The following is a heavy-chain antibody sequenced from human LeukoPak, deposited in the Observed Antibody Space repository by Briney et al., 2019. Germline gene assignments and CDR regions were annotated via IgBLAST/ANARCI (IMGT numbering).Heavy chain of an antibody. Sequence: GGSLRLSCAASGFTFSSYSMNWVRQAPGKGLEWVSYISSSSSTIYYADSVKGRFTISRDNAKNSLYLQMNSLRAEDTAVYYCAKDWAIYCSGGSCRYFDYWGQGTLVTVSS. CDR1: GFTFSSYS. CDR2: ISSSSSTI. CDR3: AKDWAIYCSGGSCRYFDY. V-gene: IGHV3-48*01. D-gene: IGHD2-15*01. J-gene: IGHJ4*02.